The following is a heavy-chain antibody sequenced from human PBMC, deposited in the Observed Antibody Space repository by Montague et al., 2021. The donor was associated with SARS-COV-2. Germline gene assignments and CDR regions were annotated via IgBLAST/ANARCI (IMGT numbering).Heavy chain of an antibody. CDR3: VRPLYSSGSLDY. CDR1: GFTSGDYQ. V-gene: IGHV3-7*01. D-gene: IGHD6-19*01. J-gene: IGHJ4*02. Sequence: SLRLSCAASGFTSGDYQMTWVRQAPGKGLQWVANINQDETAKTYVDSVKGRFTISRDNAKNSLILQMDSLRAQDTAVYYCVRPLYSSGSLDYWGQGTLVTVSS. CDR2: INQDETAK.